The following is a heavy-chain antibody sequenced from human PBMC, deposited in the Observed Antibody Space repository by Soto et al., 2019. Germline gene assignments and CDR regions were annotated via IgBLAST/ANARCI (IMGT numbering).Heavy chain of an antibody. CDR3: ARFYAAQLDY. V-gene: IGHV4-31*03. Sequence: PSETLSLTCTVSGGPISSGGYYWSWIRQHPGKGLEWIGYIYYSGSTYYNPSLKSRVTISVDTSKNQFSLKLSSVTAADTAVYYCARFYAAQLDYWGQGTLVTVSS. D-gene: IGHD3-16*01. CDR2: IYYSGST. CDR1: GGPISSGGYY. J-gene: IGHJ4*02.